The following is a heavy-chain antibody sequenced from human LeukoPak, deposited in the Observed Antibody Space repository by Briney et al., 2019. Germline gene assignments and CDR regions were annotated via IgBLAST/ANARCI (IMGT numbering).Heavy chain of an antibody. V-gene: IGHV1-2*02. CDR3: AREVIIVPNQIFYYFDY. D-gene: IGHD3-10*01. CDR2: INPNNDYT. Sequence: GASVRVSCKASGYTFTDYYIHWVRQAPGQGLEWMGWINPNNDYTYYAQEFQGRVTLTRDTSISTAYMELSRLKSDDTAVYSCAREVIIVPNQIFYYFDYWGQGTLVTVSS. CDR1: GYTFTDYY. J-gene: IGHJ4*02.